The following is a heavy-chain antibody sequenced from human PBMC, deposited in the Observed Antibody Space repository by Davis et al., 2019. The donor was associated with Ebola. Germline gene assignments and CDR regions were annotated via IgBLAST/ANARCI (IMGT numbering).Heavy chain of an antibody. D-gene: IGHD3-22*01. CDR2: ISYDGSNK. Sequence: GESLKISCAASGFTFSSYGMHWVRQAPGKGLEWVAVISYDGSNKYYADSVKGRFTISRDNSKNTLYLQMNSLRAEDTAVYYCAREKAYYDSSGYYYLYYYYYGMDVWGQGTTVTVSS. J-gene: IGHJ6*02. CDR1: GFTFSSYG. V-gene: IGHV3-30*19. CDR3: AREKAYYDSSGYYYLYYYYYGMDV.